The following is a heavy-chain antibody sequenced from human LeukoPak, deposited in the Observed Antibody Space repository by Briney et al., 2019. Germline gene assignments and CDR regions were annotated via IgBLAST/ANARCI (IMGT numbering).Heavy chain of an antibody. CDR3: ARAYCSSTSCYPYYFDY. D-gene: IGHD2-2*01. Sequence: PSETLSLTCAVYGGSFSSYYWSWIRQPPGKGLEWIGEINHSGSTNYNPSLKSRVTISVDTSKNQFSLKLSSVTAADTAVYYCARAYCSSTSCYPYYFDYWGQGTLVTVSS. CDR2: INHSGST. J-gene: IGHJ4*02. CDR1: GGSFSSYY. V-gene: IGHV4-34*01.